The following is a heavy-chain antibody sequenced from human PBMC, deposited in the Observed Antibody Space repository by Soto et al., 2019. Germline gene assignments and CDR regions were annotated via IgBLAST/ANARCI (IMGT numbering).Heavy chain of an antibody. Sequence: QVQLQQWGAGLLKPSETLSLTCAVYGGSLSGYYWNWIRQPPGKGLEWIGEINHGGGTDYNPSLKSRVTISLETSKKQFSLKLNSVTAADTAAYYCARGQSSGSYYAEVGFDIWGQGTMVTVSS. D-gene: IGHD1-26*01. J-gene: IGHJ3*02. V-gene: IGHV4-34*02. CDR3: ARGQSSGSYYAEVGFDI. CDR2: INHGGGT. CDR1: GGSLSGYY.